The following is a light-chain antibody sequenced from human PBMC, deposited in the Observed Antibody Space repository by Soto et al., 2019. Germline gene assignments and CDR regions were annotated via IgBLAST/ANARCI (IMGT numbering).Light chain of an antibody. CDR1: QSVSISY. CDR3: QQYGSSPRT. Sequence: EIVLTQSQDTLSLSPGERATLSCRASQSVSISYLAWYQQKPGQAPRLLIYGTSSRATGIPDRFSGSGSGTDFTLTISRLEPEDFAVYYCQQYGSSPRTFGQGTKVEIK. V-gene: IGKV3-20*01. CDR2: GTS. J-gene: IGKJ1*01.